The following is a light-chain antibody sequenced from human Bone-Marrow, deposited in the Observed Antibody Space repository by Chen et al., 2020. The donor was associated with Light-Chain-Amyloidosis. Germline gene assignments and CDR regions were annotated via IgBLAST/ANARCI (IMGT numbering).Light chain of an antibody. CDR1: SSDVGGDNH. CDR2: EVT. J-gene: IGLJ1*01. Sequence: QSALTQPASVSGSPGQSITISCTGTSSDVGGDNHVSWYQQHPDKAPKLMIYEVTNRPSWVPDRFSGSKSDNTASLTISGLQTEDEAEYFCSSYTITNTLGFGSGTRVTVL. CDR3: SSYTITNTLG. V-gene: IGLV2-14*01.